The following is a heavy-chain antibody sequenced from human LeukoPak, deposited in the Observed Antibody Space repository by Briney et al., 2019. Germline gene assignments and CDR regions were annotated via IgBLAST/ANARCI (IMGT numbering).Heavy chain of an antibody. CDR3: ARRESSGFFDY. CDR2: IYYSGST. Sequence: SETLSLTCTVSGGSISSYYWSWIRQPPGKGLEWIGYIYYSGSTSYNPSLNSRVTISLDTSKNQFSLNLSSVTAADTTVYYCARRESSGFFDYWGQGTLVTVSS. D-gene: IGHD6-19*01. J-gene: IGHJ4*02. CDR1: GGSISSYY. V-gene: IGHV4-59*08.